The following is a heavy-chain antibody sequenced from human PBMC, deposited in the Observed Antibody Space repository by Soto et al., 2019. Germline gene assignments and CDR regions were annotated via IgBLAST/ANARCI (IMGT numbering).Heavy chain of an antibody. CDR1: GFTFSKYW. V-gene: IGHV3-74*01. J-gene: IGHJ4*02. CDR3: TRYFDLFTRHFGY. D-gene: IGHD3-3*01. CDR2: INPDGNTI. Sequence: GGSLRLSCAASGFTFSKYWMHWVRQAPGEGLMWVSRINPDGNTIIYADAVKGRFTISRDNAKNTLYLQMDSLRADDTAVYYCTRYFDLFTRHFGYWGPGTLVTVSS.